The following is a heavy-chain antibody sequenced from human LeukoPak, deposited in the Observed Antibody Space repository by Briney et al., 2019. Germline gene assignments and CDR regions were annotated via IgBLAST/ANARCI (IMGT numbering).Heavy chain of an antibody. CDR1: GYTFTSYG. V-gene: IGHV1-18*01. CDR2: ISAYNGNT. D-gene: IGHD2-15*01. CDR3: ARDADICSGGSCYNREFDL. J-gene: IGHJ5*02. Sequence: ASVKVSCKASGYTFTSYGISWVRQAPGQGREWMGWISAYNGNTNYAQKLQGRVTMTTDTSTSTAYMELRSLRSDDTAVYYCARDADICSGGSCYNREFDLWRQGTLVTVSS.